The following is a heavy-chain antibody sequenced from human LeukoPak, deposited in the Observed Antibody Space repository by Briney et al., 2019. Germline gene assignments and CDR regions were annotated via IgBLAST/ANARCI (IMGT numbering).Heavy chain of an antibody. D-gene: IGHD6-13*01. V-gene: IGHV1-2*06. CDR1: GYTFTGYY. J-gene: IGHJ5*02. CDR3: ARQYSSSWYRFDP. CDR2: INPNSGGT. Sequence: VKVSCKASGYTFTGYYMHWVRQAPGQGLEWMGRINPNSGGTNYAQKFQGRVTMTRDTSISTAYMELRRLRSDDTAVYYCARQYSSSWYRFDPWGQGTLVTVSS.